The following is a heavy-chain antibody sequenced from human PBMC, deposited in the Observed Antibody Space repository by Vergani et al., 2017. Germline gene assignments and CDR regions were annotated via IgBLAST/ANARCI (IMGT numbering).Heavy chain of an antibody. CDR1: GFTFDAYA. V-gene: IGHV3-9*01. D-gene: IGHD3-22*01. CDR2: ISWNSGSI. J-gene: IGHJ3*02. Sequence: EVQLVEPGGGLVQPGRSLRLSCAASGFTFDAYAMHWVRHAPGKGLEWVSGISWNSGSIGYADSVKGRFTISRDNAKNSLYLQMNSLRAEDTALYYSAKANYYDSSGYPSRSEWAFDIWGQGTMVTVSS. CDR3: AKANYYDSSGYPSRSEWAFDI.